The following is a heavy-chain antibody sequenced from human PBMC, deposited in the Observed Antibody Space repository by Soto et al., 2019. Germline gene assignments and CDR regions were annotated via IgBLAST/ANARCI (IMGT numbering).Heavy chain of an antibody. J-gene: IGHJ6*02. CDR2: IIPIFGTA. CDR3: ARSGYSYGNVYYYYGMDV. V-gene: IGHV1-69*01. CDR1: GGTFSSYA. Sequence: QVQLVQSGAEVKKPGSSVKVSCKASGGTFSSYAISWVRQAPGQGLEWMGGIIPIFGTANYAQKFQGRVTINEDESTSTAYMELSSLRSEDTAVYYCARSGYSYGNVYYYYGMDVWGQGTTVTVSS. D-gene: IGHD5-18*01.